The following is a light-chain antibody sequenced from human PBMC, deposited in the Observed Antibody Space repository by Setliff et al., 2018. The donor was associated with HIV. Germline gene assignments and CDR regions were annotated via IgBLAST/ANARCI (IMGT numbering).Light chain of an antibody. V-gene: IGLV1-44*01. CDR3: ASWDDSLKVYV. Sequence: QSALTQSPSVSGTPGQRVTISCSGSNSNIGTTTVNWYQRLPGAAPKLLIYTNSHRPSGVPDRFSGSKSGTSASLAISGLQSEDEAEYYCASWDDSLKVYVFGSGTKATVL. CDR1: NSNIGTTT. J-gene: IGLJ1*01. CDR2: TNS.